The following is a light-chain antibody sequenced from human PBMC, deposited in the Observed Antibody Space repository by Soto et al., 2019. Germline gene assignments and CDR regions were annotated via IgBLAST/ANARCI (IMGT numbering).Light chain of an antibody. V-gene: IGKV3-20*01. CDR1: QSVSSSY. J-gene: IGKJ1*01. CDR2: GAS. Sequence: DIVLTQSPGTLSLSPGDRATLSCRASQSVSSSYLAWYQQKHGQVPRIFIYGASRRATGIPDRFSVSGSGTDGTITISRLEQEDCAVYYCQQSGSSIWTFGQGTKVDIK. CDR3: QQSGSSIWT.